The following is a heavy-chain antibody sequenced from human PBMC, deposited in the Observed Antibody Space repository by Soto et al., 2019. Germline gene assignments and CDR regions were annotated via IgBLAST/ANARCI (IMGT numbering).Heavy chain of an antibody. CDR1: GFTFSSYG. V-gene: IGHV3-33*01. D-gene: IGHD2-2*01. J-gene: IGHJ6*02. CDR3: AREGYCSSTSCPWGAPVGMDV. CDR2: IWYDGSNK. Sequence: QVQLVESGGGVVQPGRSLRLSCAASGFTFSSYGMHWVRQAPGKGLEWVAVIWYDGSNKYYADSVKGRFTISRDNSKNTLYLQMNSLRAEDTAVYYCAREGYCSSTSCPWGAPVGMDVWGQGTTVTVSS.